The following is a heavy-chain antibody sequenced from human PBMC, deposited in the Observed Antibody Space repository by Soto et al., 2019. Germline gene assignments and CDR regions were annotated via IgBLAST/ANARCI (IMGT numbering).Heavy chain of an antibody. CDR3: ASRRITMVRGAPIDY. D-gene: IGHD3-10*01. Sequence: QVQLQQWGAGLLKPSETLSLTCAVYGGSFSGYYWSWIRQPPGKGLEWIGEINHSGSTNYNPSLKSQVTISVDTSKNQFSLKLSSVTAADTAVYYCASRRITMVRGAPIDYWGQGTLVTVSS. CDR2: INHSGST. CDR1: GGSFSGYY. V-gene: IGHV4-34*01. J-gene: IGHJ4*02.